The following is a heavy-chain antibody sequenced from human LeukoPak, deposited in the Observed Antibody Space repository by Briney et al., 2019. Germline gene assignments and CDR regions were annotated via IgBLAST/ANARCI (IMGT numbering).Heavy chain of an antibody. Sequence: SGPTLAKPTQTRTLPYTFSGFSLSPVSRAVGWVRQPHGKAPECIRFIYGNNDQPYSPSLNSWLTITKDTSTNQVVPRITDMESVDTGTYYCLHRTTVTSVDDWGQGTLVTVSS. CDR2: IYGNNDQ. CDR1: GFSLSPVSRA. J-gene: IGHJ4*02. D-gene: IGHD4-17*01. CDR3: LHRTTVTSVDD. V-gene: IGHV2-5*04.